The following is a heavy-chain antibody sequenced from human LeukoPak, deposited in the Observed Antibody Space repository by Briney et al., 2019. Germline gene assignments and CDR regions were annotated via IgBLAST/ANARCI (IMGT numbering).Heavy chain of an antibody. Sequence: GESLKISCKGSGYSFTSYWIGWVRQMPGKGLEWMGIIYPGDSDTRYSSSFQGQVTISADKSISTAYLQWSSLKASDTAMYYCARRGIAVGEGTYFDYWGQGTLVTVSS. CDR2: IYPGDSDT. V-gene: IGHV5-51*01. J-gene: IGHJ4*02. D-gene: IGHD6-19*01. CDR1: GYSFTSYW. CDR3: ARRGIAVGEGTYFDY.